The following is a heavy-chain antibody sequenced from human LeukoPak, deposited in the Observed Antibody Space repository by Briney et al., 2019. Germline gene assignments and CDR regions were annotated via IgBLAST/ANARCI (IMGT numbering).Heavy chain of an antibody. CDR3: ARDLVGGSITMINY. CDR2: ISYDGSNK. Sequence: GRSLRLSCAASGFTFSSYAMHWVRQAPGKGLEGVAVISYDGSNKYYADSVKGRFTISRDNSKNTLYLQMNSLRAEDTAVYYCARDLVGGSITMINYWGQGTRVTVSS. D-gene: IGHD3-22*01. J-gene: IGHJ4*02. CDR1: GFTFSSYA. V-gene: IGHV3-30-3*01.